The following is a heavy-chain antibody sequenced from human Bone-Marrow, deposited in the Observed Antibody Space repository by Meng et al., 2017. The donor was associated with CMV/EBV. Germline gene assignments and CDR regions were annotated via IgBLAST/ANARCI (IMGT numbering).Heavy chain of an antibody. Sequence: GESLKISCAASGCTFSSYAMHWDRQAPGKGLEWVAVISYEGSNKYYADSVKGRFTISRDNSKNTLYLQMNSLRAEATAVYYCARQAAGNGWAHYYYYGMDVWGQGTTVTVSS. CDR1: GCTFSSYA. V-gene: IGHV3-30-3*01. CDR2: ISYEGSNK. D-gene: IGHD6-13*01. J-gene: IGHJ6*02. CDR3: ARQAAGNGWAHYYYYGMDV.